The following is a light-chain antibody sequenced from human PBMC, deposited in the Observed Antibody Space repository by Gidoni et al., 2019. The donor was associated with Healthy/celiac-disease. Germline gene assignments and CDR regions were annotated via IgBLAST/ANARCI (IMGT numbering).Light chain of an antibody. Sequence: TVLTQSPGTLSLSPGERATLSCRASQSVSSSYLAWYQQKPGQAPRLLIYGASSRATGIPDRFSGSGSGTDFTLTISRLEPEDFAVYYCQQYGSSRSTFXQXTKVEIK. J-gene: IGKJ1*01. V-gene: IGKV3-20*01. CDR1: QSVSSSY. CDR2: GAS. CDR3: QQYGSSRST.